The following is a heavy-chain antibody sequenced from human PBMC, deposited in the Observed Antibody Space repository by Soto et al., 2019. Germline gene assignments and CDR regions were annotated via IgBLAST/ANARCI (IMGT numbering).Heavy chain of an antibody. D-gene: IGHD3-3*01. CDR2: ITGSGSST. CDR3: AKESSNYPHFDY. J-gene: IGHJ4*02. V-gene: IGHV3-23*01. Sequence: EVQLLESGGGLVQPGGSLRLSCAASGFTFRRYDMNWVRQAPGKGLEWVSFITGSGSSTYNAESVKGRFTISRDNSRNTLYLQMNSLRAEDTAVYYCAKESSNYPHFDYWGQGTLVTVSS. CDR1: GFTFRRYD.